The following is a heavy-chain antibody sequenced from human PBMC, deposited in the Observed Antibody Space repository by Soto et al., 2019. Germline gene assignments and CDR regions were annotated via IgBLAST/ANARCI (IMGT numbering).Heavy chain of an antibody. V-gene: IGHV1-2*04. CDR3: ARDRPITMVRGVSYYYYYGMDV. D-gene: IGHD3-10*01. CDR2: INPNSGGT. Sequence: ASVKVSCKASGYTFTGYYMHWVRQAPGQGLEWMGWINPNSGGTNYAQKFQGWVTMTRDTSISTAYMELSRLRSDDTAVYYCARDRPITMVRGVSYYYYYGMDVWGQGTTVTVSS. J-gene: IGHJ6*02. CDR1: GYTFTGYY.